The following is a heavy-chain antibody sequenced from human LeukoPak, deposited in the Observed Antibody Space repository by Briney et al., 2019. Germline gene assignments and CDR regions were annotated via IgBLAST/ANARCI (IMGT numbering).Heavy chain of an antibody. CDR2: ISYDGSNK. Sequence: GGSLRMSWAASGFTFSSYGMHWVCQAPVKGLKWVAVISYDGSNKYRADSVKGRFTISRDNSKNTLYLQMNSLRAEDTAVYYCAKDHYGGDLDYWGQGTLVTVSS. CDR3: AKDHYGGDLDY. CDR1: GFTFSSYG. D-gene: IGHD2-21*02. V-gene: IGHV3-30*18. J-gene: IGHJ4*02.